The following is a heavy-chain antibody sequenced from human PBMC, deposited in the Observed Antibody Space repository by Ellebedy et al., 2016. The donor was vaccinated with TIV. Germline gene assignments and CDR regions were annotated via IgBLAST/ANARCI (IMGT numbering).Heavy chain of an antibody. CDR2: IIPIFGTA. J-gene: IGHJ6*03. V-gene: IGHV1-69*13. D-gene: IGHD2-15*01. CDR1: GGTFSSYA. Sequence: SVKVSCXASGGTFSSYAISWVRQAPGQGLEWMGGIIPIFGTANYAQKFQGRVTITADESTSTAYMELSSLRSEDTAVYYCARQRGDCSGGSCYSELPNYYYYYMDVWGKGTTVTVSS. CDR3: ARQRGDCSGGSCYSELPNYYYYYMDV.